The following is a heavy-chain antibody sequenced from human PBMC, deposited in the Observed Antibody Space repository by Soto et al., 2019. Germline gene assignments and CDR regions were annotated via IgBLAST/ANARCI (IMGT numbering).Heavy chain of an antibody. D-gene: IGHD3-10*01. CDR3: ARECGNYYGSGSYYRRQPFDI. CDR2: INPNSGGT. Sequence: ASVKVSCKASGYTFTGYYMHWVRQAPGQGLEWMGWINPNSGGTNYAQKFQGWVTMTRDTSISTAYMELSRLRSDDTAVYYCARECGNYYGSGSYYRRQPFDIWGQGTMVTVSS. J-gene: IGHJ3*02. V-gene: IGHV1-2*04. CDR1: GYTFTGYY.